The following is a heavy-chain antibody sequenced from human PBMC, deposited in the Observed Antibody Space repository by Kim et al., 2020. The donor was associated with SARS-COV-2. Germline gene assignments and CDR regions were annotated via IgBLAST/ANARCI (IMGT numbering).Heavy chain of an antibody. J-gene: IGHJ3*02. Sequence: ASVKVSCKASGYTFTGYYMHWVRQAPGQGLEWMGRINPNSGGTNYAQKFQDRVTMTRDTSISTAYMELSRLRSDDTVVYYCARELRGSSSWYNAFDIWGQGTMVTVSS. V-gene: IGHV1-2*05. CDR3: ARELRGSSSWYNAFDI. CDR2: INPNSGGT. D-gene: IGHD6-13*01. CDR1: GYTFTGYY.